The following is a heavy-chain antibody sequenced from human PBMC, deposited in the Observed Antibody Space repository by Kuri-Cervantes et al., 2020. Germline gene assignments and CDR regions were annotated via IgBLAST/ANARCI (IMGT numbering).Heavy chain of an antibody. CDR1: GFTFSYYY. Sequence: GGSLRLSCAASGFTFSYYYMSWVRQAPGKGLEWVSAISGSGGSTYYADSVKGRFTISRDNAKNSLYLQMNSLRAEDTAVYYCARDAGYYYYYYYGMDVWGQGTTVTVSS. D-gene: IGHD3-9*01. V-gene: IGHV3-23*01. J-gene: IGHJ6*02. CDR2: ISGSGGST. CDR3: ARDAGYYYYYYYGMDV.